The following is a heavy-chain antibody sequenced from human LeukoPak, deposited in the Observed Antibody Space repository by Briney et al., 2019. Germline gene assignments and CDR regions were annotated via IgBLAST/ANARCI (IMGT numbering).Heavy chain of an antibody. J-gene: IGHJ4*02. V-gene: IGHV4-31*03. D-gene: IGHD3-3*01. Sequence: KPSETLSLTCTVSGGSISSGGYYWSWIRQHPGKGLEWIGYIYYSGSTYYNPSLKSRVAISVDTSKNQFSLKLSSVTAADTAVYYCAREGGWSQADYWGQGTLVTVSS. CDR1: GGSISSGGYY. CDR2: IYYSGST. CDR3: AREGGWSQADY.